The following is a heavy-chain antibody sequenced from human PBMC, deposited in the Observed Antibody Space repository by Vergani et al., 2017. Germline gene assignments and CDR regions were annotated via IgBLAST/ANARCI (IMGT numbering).Heavy chain of an antibody. D-gene: IGHD3-10*01. Sequence: EVQLLESGGGLVQPGGSPRLSCAAPGFTLSSYAMRRVRQAPGKGMEWVSAISGRGGSTYYADPVKGQFTISRDNSKNTLYLQMNSLGAEDTAVYYCAKDRVWFGDAFDYWGQGTLVTVSS. J-gene: IGHJ4*02. CDR2: ISGRGGST. V-gene: IGHV3-23*01. CDR1: GFTLSSYA. CDR3: AKDRVWFGDAFDY.